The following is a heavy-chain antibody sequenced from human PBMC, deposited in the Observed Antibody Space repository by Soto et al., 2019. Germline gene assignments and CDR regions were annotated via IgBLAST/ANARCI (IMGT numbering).Heavy chain of an antibody. J-gene: IGHJ6*02. D-gene: IGHD6-6*01. CDR3: ARDRGGSSSGYYYYAMDV. CDR1: GGSISSGDYY. CDR2: IYYSGST. V-gene: IGHV4-30-4*01. Sequence: SETLSLTCTVSGGSISSGDYYWSWIRQPPGEGLEWIGYIYYSGSTYYNPSLNSRLTISVDTSKNQFSLKLSSVTAADTAVYYCARDRGGSSSGYYYYAMDVWGQGTTVTVSS.